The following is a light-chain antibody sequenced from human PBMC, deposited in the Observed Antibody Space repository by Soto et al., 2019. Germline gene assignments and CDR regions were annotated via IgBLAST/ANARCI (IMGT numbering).Light chain of an antibody. Sequence: QSALTQPASVSGSPGQSITISCTGTSSDVGGYNYVSWYQHHPGKAPKLMISDVSNRPSGVSNRFSGSKSGNTASLTISGLQADDEADDYCSSYTSSSTPYVLFGGGTKLTVL. V-gene: IGLV2-14*03. J-gene: IGLJ2*01. CDR1: SSDVGGYNY. CDR2: DVS. CDR3: SSYTSSSTPYVL.